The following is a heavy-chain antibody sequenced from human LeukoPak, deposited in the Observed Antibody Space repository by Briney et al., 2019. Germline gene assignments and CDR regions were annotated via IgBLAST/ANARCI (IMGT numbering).Heavy chain of an antibody. CDR2: ISASGVMT. Sequence: GGSLRLSCAASGFTFSSYSMNWVRQAPGKGLEWVSSISASGVMTYYADSVKGRFTVSRDNSKNSLYLQMSSLTAADTAVYYCAKDRSIGTYYTFDHWGQGTLVTVSS. J-gene: IGHJ4*02. CDR3: AKDRSIGTYYTFDH. CDR1: GFTFSSYS. D-gene: IGHD1-26*01. V-gene: IGHV3-23*01.